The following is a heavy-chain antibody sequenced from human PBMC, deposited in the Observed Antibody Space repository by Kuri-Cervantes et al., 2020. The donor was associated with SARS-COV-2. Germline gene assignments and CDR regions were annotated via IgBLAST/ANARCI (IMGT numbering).Heavy chain of an antibody. Sequence: GGSLRLSCAASGFIVSSSYMSWVRQAPGKGLEWVSIIYAGGGTYYADSVKGQFTISRDISKNTVFLQMNRLRPEGTAVYYCARSCTYARCSEYFQHWGQGTLVTVSS. V-gene: IGHV3-66*02. D-gene: IGHD2-8*01. CDR1: GFIVSSSY. J-gene: IGHJ1*01. CDR3: ARSCTYARCSEYFQH. CDR2: IYAGGGT.